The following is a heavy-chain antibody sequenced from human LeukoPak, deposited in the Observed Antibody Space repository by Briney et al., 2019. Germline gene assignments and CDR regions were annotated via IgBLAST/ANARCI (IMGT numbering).Heavy chain of an antibody. Sequence: TGGSLRLSCAASGFTFSNYWMSWVRQAPGEGLEWVANIKQDGGDKDYVDSVKGRFTISRDNSKNTLYLQMNSLRAEDTAVYYCAKVLRRYCSSTSCYKDYYYMDVWGKGTTVTVSS. D-gene: IGHD2-2*02. J-gene: IGHJ6*03. CDR2: IKQDGGDK. CDR1: GFTFSNYW. V-gene: IGHV3-7*01. CDR3: AKVLRRYCSSTSCYKDYYYMDV.